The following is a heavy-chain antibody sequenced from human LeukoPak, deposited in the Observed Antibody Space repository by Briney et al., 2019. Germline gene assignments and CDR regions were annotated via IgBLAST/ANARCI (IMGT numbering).Heavy chain of an antibody. J-gene: IGHJ1*01. CDR2: IKSKTDGGTT. CDR3: TTGLGGDYVWGSYRYSAEYFQH. Sequence: PGGSLRLSCGASGFTFSNAWMIGVRQSPGKGLEWFVRIKSKTDGGTTDYAARVIGSFTIARDDSNNTLYLQMNSMTTEDTAVYYCTTGLGGDYVWGSYRYSAEYFQHWGQGTLVTVSS. CDR1: GFTFSNAW. V-gene: IGHV3-15*01. D-gene: IGHD3-16*02.